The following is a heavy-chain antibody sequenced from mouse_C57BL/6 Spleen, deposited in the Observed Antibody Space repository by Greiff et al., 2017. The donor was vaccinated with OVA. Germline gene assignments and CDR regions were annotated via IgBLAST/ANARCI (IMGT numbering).Heavy chain of an antibody. V-gene: IGHV5-17*01. CDR3: ARGVYCTYWYFDV. D-gene: IGHD2-1*01. CDR1: GFTFSDYG. J-gene: IGHJ1*03. Sequence: EVKLMESGGGLVKPGGSLKLSCAASGFTFSDYGMHWVRQAPEKGLEWVAYISSGSSTIYYADTVKGRFTISRDNAKNTLFLQMTSLRSEDTAMYYCARGVYCTYWYFDVWGTGTTVTVSS. CDR2: ISSGSSTI.